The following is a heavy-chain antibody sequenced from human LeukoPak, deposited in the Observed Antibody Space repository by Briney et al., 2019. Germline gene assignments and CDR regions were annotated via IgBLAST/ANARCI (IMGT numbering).Heavy chain of an antibody. D-gene: IGHD7-27*01. CDR3: AKRVSSISTGDDC. J-gene: IGHJ4*02. Sequence: PGGSLRLSCVASGFVFSDYAMTWVRQAPGKGLEWVSVMSGYTGYKYYADSVKGRFTISRDNSKNTVYLQMNSLRAEDTAVYYFAKRVSSISTGDDCWGQGTLVTVSS. CDR1: GFVFSDYA. CDR2: MSGYTGYK. V-gene: IGHV3-23*01.